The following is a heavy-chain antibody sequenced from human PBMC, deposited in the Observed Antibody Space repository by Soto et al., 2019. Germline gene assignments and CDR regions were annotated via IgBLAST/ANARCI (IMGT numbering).Heavy chain of an antibody. D-gene: IGHD3-9*01. CDR1: GGSISSGDYY. Sequence: PSETLSLTCTVSGGSISSGDYYWSWIRQPPGKGLEWIGYIYYSGSTYYNPSLKSRVTISVDPSKNQFSLKLSSVTAADTAVYYCARIYYDILTGYAARFDPWGQGTLVTVSS. V-gene: IGHV4-30-4*01. J-gene: IGHJ5*02. CDR2: IYYSGST. CDR3: ARIYYDILTGYAARFDP.